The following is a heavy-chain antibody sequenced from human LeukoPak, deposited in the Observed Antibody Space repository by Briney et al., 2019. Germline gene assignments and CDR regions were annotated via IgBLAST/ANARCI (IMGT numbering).Heavy chain of an antibody. CDR1: GNYW. V-gene: IGHV3-74*01. Sequence: GGSLRPSCAASGNYWMHWVRQVPGKGLVWVSHINSDGSWTSYADSVKGRFTISKDNAKNTVYLQMNSLRAEDTAVYYCVSFYETYWGRGTLVTVSS. CDR3: VSFYETY. CDR2: INSDGSWT. J-gene: IGHJ4*02. D-gene: IGHD2/OR15-2a*01.